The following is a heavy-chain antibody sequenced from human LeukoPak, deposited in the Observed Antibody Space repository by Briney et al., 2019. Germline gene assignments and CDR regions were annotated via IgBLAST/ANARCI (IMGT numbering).Heavy chain of an antibody. V-gene: IGHV3-15*01. CDR2: IKSKTEGETT. D-gene: IGHD6-19*01. J-gene: IGHJ4*02. Sequence: GGSLRLSCAASGLTFSKACMSWVRQAPGKGLEWVGRIKSKTEGETTDYATPVKGRFTISRDDSKDTLYLQMDSLKTEDTAVYYCTTYSSGPWHWGQGTLVTVSS. CDR3: TTYSSGPWH. CDR1: GLTFSKAC.